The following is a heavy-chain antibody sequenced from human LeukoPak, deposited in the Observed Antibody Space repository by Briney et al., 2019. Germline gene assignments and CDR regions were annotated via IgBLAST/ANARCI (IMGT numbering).Heavy chain of an antibody. CDR2: ISSSGSYI. CDR1: GFTFSSYS. J-gene: IGHJ4*02. Sequence: GGSLRLSCAASGFTFSSYSMNWVRQAPGKGLEWVSSISSSGSYIYYADSVKGRFTISRDDAKNSLYLQMNSLGAEDTAVYYCARDQKFQALDYWGQGTLVTVSS. CDR3: ARDQKFQALDY. V-gene: IGHV3-21*01.